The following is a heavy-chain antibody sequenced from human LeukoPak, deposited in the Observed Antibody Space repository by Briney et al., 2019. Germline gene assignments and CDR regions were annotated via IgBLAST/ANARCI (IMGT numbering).Heavy chain of an antibody. J-gene: IGHJ5*02. Sequence: GRSLRLSCAASGFTFSSCGMHWVRQAPGKGLEWVAVIWYDGSNKYYADSVKGRFTISRDNSKNTLYLQMNSLRAEDTAVYYCARRYCSGGSCYSFRGDWFDPWGQGTLVTVSS. CDR3: ARRYCSGGSCYSFRGDWFDP. CDR1: GFTFSSCG. D-gene: IGHD2-15*01. V-gene: IGHV3-33*01. CDR2: IWYDGSNK.